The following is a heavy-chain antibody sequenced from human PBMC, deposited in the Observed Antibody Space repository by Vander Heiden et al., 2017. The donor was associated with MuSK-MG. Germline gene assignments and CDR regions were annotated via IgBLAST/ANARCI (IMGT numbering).Heavy chain of an antibody. D-gene: IGHD3-22*01. CDR1: GGSISRSNW. CDR2: IYHSGST. CDR3: ARALFGDSSGYYFYGWYFDL. V-gene: IGHV4-4*02. J-gene: IGHJ2*01. Sequence: QVQLQESGPGLVKPSGTLSLTCAVSGGSISRSNWWSWVRQPPGKGLEWIGEIYHSGSTNYNPSLKSRVTISVDKSKNQFSLKLSSVTAADTAVYYCARALFGDSSGYYFYGWYFDLWGRGTLVTVSS.